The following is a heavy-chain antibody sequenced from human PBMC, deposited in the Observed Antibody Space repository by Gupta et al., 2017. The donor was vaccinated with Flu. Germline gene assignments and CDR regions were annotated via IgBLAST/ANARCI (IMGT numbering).Heavy chain of an antibody. V-gene: IGHV1-8*01. CDR1: GPSFSGYD. CDR2: INPNSGRS. Sequence: QVQLVQSGAEVKKRGASVTVSCKTSGPSFSGYDIHWVRQATGQRLEWMGWINPNSGRSGLTQKFQGRLTLTSKTSISTVDMELITLRSEDTAVYYCARGRGTTVSPLDYWGQGTLVTASS. D-gene: IGHD1-1*01. CDR3: ARGRGTTVSPLDY. J-gene: IGHJ4*02.